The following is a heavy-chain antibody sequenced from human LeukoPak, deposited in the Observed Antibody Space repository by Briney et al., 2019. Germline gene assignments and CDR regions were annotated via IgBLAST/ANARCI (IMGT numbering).Heavy chain of an antibody. J-gene: IGHJ5*01. CDR3: ATSGYYREWFDS. CDR2: TYYRSKWYN. D-gene: IGHD3-22*01. CDR1: GEGVSSNSAT. V-gene: IGHV6-1*01. Sequence: SQTLSLTCAISGEGVSSNSATWNWIRQSPSRGLEWLGRTYYRSKWYNDYAESVRSRIVINPDTSKNQFSLQLNSVTPEDTAVYYCATSGYYREWFDSWGQGTLVTVSS.